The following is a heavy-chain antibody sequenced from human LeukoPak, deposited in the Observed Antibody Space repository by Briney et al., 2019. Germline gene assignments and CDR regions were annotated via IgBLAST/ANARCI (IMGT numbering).Heavy chain of an antibody. CDR3: ARDAGPFDY. J-gene: IGHJ4*02. V-gene: IGHV3-30*04. D-gene: IGHD6-13*01. CDR2: ISYDGSNK. CDR1: GFTFSSYA. Sequence: GGSLRLSCAASGFTFSSYAMHWVRRAPGKGLEWVAVISYDGSNKYYADSVKGRFTISRDNSKNTLYLQMNSLRAEDTAVYYCARDAGPFDYWGQGTLVTVSS.